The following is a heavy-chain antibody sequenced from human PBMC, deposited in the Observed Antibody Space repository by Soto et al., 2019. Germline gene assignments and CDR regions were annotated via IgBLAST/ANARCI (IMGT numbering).Heavy chain of an antibody. J-gene: IGHJ4*02. D-gene: IGHD2-2*01. CDR3: AKGGYCSSTSCYASYPLDY. V-gene: IGHV3-23*01. CDR2: ISGSGGST. Sequence: GGSLRLSCAASGFTFSSYAMSWVRQAPGKGLEWASAISGSGGSTYYADSVKGRFTISRDNSKNTLYLQMNSLRAEDTAVYYCAKGGYCSSTSCYASYPLDYWGQGTLVTVSS. CDR1: GFTFSSYA.